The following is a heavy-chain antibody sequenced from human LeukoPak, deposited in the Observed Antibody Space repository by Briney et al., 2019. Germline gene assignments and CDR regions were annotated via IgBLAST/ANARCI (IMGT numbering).Heavy chain of an antibody. CDR1: GFTFSSYW. CDR3: ASDSKGDRYGHRGRYYDSYSIAV. Sequence: GGSLRLSCAASGFTFSSYWMTWVRQAPGKGLEWVANIKQDGSEKYYVDSVKGRFAISRDNAKNSLYPQMNSLRAEDTAVYYFASDSKGDRYGHRGRYYDSYSIAVSGKGTTVTAPS. CDR2: IKQDGSEK. J-gene: IGHJ6*03. V-gene: IGHV3-7*01. D-gene: IGHD5-18*01.